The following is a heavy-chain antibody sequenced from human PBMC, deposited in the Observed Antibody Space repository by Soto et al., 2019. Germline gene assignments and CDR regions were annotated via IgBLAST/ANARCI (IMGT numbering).Heavy chain of an antibody. D-gene: IGHD2-21*01. CDR2: IYVTGAV. CDR3: ARLRIATNNYKWFDP. J-gene: IGHJ5*02. Sequence: HSSALYLTFSFSGAALNSGNYYWSWIRQVPGKGLEWIGHIYVTGAVDYNPSLRDRITISQDTSERQFSLNLRLVTAADTAVYYCARLRIATNNYKWFDPWGQGTLVTVSS. CDR1: GAALNSGNYY. V-gene: IGHV4-31*03.